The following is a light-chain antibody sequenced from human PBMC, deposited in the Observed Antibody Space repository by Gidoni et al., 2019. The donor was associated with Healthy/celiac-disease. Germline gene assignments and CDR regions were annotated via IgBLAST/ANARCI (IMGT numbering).Light chain of an antibody. CDR3: QQRSNWPPLT. J-gene: IGKJ4*01. CDR1: QSVSSY. Sequence: EIVLTQSPATLSLSPGEQATLSCRASQSVSSYLAWYQQKPGQATRLLIYDASNRANGSPARFSGSGSGTDFTLTISSLEPEDFAVYYCQQRSNWPPLTFGGGTKVEIK. CDR2: DAS. V-gene: IGKV3-11*01.